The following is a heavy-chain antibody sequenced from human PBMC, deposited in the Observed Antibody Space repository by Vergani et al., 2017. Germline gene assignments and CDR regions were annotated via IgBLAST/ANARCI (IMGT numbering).Heavy chain of an antibody. CDR3: ARCGQQLVRVCSWFDP. J-gene: IGHJ5*02. V-gene: IGHV4-39*07. Sequence: QLQLQESGPGLVKPSETLSLTCTVSGGSISSSSYYWGWIRQPPGKGLEWIGSIYYSGSTYYNPSLKSRVTISVDTSKNQFSLKLSSVTAADTAVYYCARCGQQLVRVCSWFDPWGQGTLVTVSS. CDR2: IYYSGST. D-gene: IGHD6-13*01. CDR1: GGSISSSSYY.